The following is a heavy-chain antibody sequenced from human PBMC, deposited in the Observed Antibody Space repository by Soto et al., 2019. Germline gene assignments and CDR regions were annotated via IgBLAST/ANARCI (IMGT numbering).Heavy chain of an antibody. V-gene: IGHV3-64D*08. CDR2: ISSNGGST. J-gene: IGHJ6*02. CDR3: VKVRQWLVTSVGMDV. CDR1: GFTFSSYA. Sequence: GGSLRLSCSASGFTFSSYAMHWVRQAPGKGLEYVSAISSNGGSTYYADSVKGRFTISRDNSKNTLYLQMSSLRAEDTAVYYCVKVRQWLVTSVGMDVWGQGTTVTVSS. D-gene: IGHD6-19*01.